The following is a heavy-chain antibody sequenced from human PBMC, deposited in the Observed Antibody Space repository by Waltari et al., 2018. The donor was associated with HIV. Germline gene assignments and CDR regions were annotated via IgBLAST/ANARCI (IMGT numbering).Heavy chain of an antibody. CDR2: IYPSGST. V-gene: IGHV4-61*02. CDR3: ARVFCSGGSCYGDGRYGMDV. J-gene: IGHJ6*02. D-gene: IGHD2-15*01. CDR1: GGSISCGSYY. Sequence: QVQLQESGPGLVKPLQTLSLTCTVSGGSISCGSYYWNWIRPPAGKGMEWIGRIYPSGSTNYNPSLKSRVTISVDTSKNQFSLKLSSVTAADTAVYYCARVFCSGGSCYGDGRYGMDVWGQGTTVTVSS.